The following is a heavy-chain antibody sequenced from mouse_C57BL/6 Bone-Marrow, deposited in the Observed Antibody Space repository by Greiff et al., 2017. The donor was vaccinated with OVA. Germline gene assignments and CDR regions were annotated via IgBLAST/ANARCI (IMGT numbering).Heavy chain of an antibody. CDR3: ARSGNYGDYAMDY. Sequence: EVQLQQSGPELVKPGASVTISCKASGYTFTDYYMNWVKQSHGKSLEWIGDINPNNGGTSYNQKFKGKATLTVDKSSSTAYMELRSLTSDESAVDYCARSGNYGDYAMDYWGQGTSVTVSS. J-gene: IGHJ4*01. CDR1: GYTFTDYY. D-gene: IGHD2-1*01. V-gene: IGHV1-26*01. CDR2: INPNNGGT.